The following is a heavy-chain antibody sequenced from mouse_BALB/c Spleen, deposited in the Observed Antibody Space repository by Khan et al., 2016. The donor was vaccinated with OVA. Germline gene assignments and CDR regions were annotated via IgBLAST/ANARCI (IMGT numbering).Heavy chain of an antibody. CDR3: ARDYWYLLAY. Sequence: EVQLQESGAELVKPGASVKLSCTASGFTIKDTYMPWVKQRPEQGLEWIGRIDPANGNTKYDPKFQGKATLTVDTSSNTAYLQLSSLTSEDTAVYYCARDYWYLLAYGGQGTLVTVSA. CDR2: IDPANGNT. CDR1: GFTIKDTY. V-gene: IGHV14-3*02. J-gene: IGHJ3*01. D-gene: IGHD1-1*01.